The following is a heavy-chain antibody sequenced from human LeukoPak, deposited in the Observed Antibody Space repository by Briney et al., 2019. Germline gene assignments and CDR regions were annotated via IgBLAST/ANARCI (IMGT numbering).Heavy chain of an antibody. Sequence: GGSLRLSCAASGFTFSSYAMSWVRQAPGKGLEWVSAISSRGGSTYYADSVKGRFTISRDNSKNTLYLQVNSLRAEDTAVYYCAKGSTVTKLYFEYWGQGTLVTVSS. CDR2: ISSRGGST. CDR1: GFTFSSYA. V-gene: IGHV3-23*01. J-gene: IGHJ4*02. CDR3: AKGSTVTKLYFEY. D-gene: IGHD1-1*01.